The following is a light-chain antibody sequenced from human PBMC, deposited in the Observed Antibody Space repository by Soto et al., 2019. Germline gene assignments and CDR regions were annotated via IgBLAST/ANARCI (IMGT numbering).Light chain of an antibody. CDR1: QSVSSSY. CDR3: QQYGSSPPVT. V-gene: IGKV3-20*01. J-gene: IGKJ4*01. Sequence: EIVLTQSPGTLSLSPGERATLSCRASQSVSSSYLAWYQQKPRQAPRLLIYGASSRATGIPDRFSGSGSGTDFPRTIIRLEPEDFAVYYCQQYGSSPPVTFGGGTKVEIK. CDR2: GAS.